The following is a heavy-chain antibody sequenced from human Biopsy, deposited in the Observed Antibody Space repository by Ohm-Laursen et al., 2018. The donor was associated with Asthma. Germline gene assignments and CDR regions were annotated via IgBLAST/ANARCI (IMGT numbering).Heavy chain of an antibody. D-gene: IGHD4-17*01. CDR3: ARFRSDQTGYGDYYYYGMDV. Sequence: TLSLTCTVSYGSITSGGYYCTWTRQHPGKGLVRFGYSDNSGSTDYNPSLKSRLTIYIDTSKNQFSLKLSSLTAADTAVYYCARFRSDQTGYGDYYYYGMDVWGQGTTVTVSS. V-gene: IGHV4-31*03. J-gene: IGHJ6*02. CDR1: YGSITSGGYY. CDR2: SDNSGST.